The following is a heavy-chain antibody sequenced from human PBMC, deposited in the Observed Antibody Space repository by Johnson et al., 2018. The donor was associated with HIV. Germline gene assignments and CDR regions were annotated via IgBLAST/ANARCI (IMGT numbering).Heavy chain of an antibody. Sequence: VQLVESGGGLVQPGGSLRLSCAASGFTFSSYDMHWVRQGTGKGLEWVSAIGTAGDTYYPGSVKGRFTISRENAKNSLYLQMNSLRAGDTAVYYCARESPGYAFDIWGQGTMVTGSS. D-gene: IGHD1-1*01. CDR2: IGTAGDT. J-gene: IGHJ3*02. CDR3: ARESPGYAFDI. CDR1: GFTFSSYD. V-gene: IGHV3-13*01.